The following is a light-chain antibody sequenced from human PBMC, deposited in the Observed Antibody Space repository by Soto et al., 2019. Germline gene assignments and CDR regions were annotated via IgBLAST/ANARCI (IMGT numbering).Light chain of an antibody. V-gene: IGKV1-39*01. CDR3: QQSYSTTT. J-gene: IGKJ4*01. Sequence: DIQMTQSPSSLSASVGERVTITCRASQGISSYLNWYQQKPGKAPKLLIYTTSSLQSGVPSRFSGSGSGTDFTLTISSLQPEDFATYYCQQSYSTTTFGGGTKVEIK. CDR1: QGISSY. CDR2: TTS.